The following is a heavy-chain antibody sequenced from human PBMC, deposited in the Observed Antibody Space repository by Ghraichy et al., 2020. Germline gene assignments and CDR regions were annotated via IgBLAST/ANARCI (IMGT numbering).Heavy chain of an antibody. V-gene: IGHV3-11*01. CDR2: ISSSGSTI. CDR3: ARDQIAYYYDSSGYSPGWFDP. D-gene: IGHD3-22*01. J-gene: IGHJ5*02. Sequence: GGSLRLSCAASGFTFSDYYMSWIRQAPGKGLEWVSYISSSGSTIYYADSVKGRFTISRDNAKNSLYLQMNSLRAEDTAVYYCARDQIAYYYDSSGYSPGWFDPWGQGTLVTVSS. CDR1: GFTFSDYY.